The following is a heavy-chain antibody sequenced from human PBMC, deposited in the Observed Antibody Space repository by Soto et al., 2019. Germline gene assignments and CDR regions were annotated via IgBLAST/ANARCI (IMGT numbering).Heavy chain of an antibody. CDR1: GFTFSSYA. D-gene: IGHD6-13*01. Sequence: EVQLLESGGGLVQPGGSLRLSCAASGFTFSSYAMSWVRQAPGEGLEWVSVISGSGDSTYYADSVKGRFTISRDNSKNTLYLQMNSLRAEDTAVYYCAKRTVGSSYDCWGQGTLVTVSS. CDR3: AKRTVGSSYDC. V-gene: IGHV3-23*01. J-gene: IGHJ4*02. CDR2: ISGSGDST.